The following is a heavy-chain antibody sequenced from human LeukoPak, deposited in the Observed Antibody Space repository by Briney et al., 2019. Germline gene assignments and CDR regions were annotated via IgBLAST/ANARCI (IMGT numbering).Heavy chain of an antibody. CDR3: ARRLTMVRGVLGGPFDY. D-gene: IGHD3-10*01. Sequence: GESLKISCKGSGYSFTSYWIGWVRQMPGKGLEWMGIIYPGDSDTRYSPSFQGQVTISADKSISTAYLQWSSLKASDTAMYYCARRLTMVRGVLGGPFDYWGQGTLVTVSS. CDR1: GYSFTSYW. CDR2: IYPGDSDT. V-gene: IGHV5-51*01. J-gene: IGHJ4*02.